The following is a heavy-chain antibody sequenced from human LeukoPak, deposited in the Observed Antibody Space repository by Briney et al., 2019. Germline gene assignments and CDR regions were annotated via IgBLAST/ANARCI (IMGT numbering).Heavy chain of an antibody. CDR1: GFTFSSYA. V-gene: IGHV3-30*04. CDR3: ATPGDIVVVPAAMAY. J-gene: IGHJ4*02. Sequence: GGSLRLSCAASGFTFSSYAMHWVRQAPGKGLEWVAVISYDGSNKYYADSVKGRFTISRDNSKNTLYLQMNSLRAEDTAVYYCATPGDIVVVPAAMAYWGQGTLVTVSS. CDR2: ISYDGSNK. D-gene: IGHD2-2*01.